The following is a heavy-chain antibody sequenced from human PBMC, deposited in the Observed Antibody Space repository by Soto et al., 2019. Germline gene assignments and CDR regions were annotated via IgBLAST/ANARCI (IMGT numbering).Heavy chain of an antibody. V-gene: IGHV3-48*03. CDR3: ARGLRSGYYYYYYYMDV. J-gene: IGHJ6*03. CDR2: ISSSGSTI. D-gene: IGHD3-3*01. CDR1: GFTFSSYE. Sequence: GGSLRLSCAASGFTFSSYEMNWVRQAPGKGLEWVSYISSSGSTIYYADSVKGRFTISRDNAKNSLYLQMNSLRAEDTAVYYCARGLRSGYYYYYYYMDVWGKGTTVTVSS.